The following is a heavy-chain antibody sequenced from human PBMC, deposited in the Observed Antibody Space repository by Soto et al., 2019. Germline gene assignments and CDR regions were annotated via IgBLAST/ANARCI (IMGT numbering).Heavy chain of an antibody. D-gene: IGHD4-17*01. J-gene: IGHJ4*02. CDR1: GGSISSSSYY. CDR3: ARLPVDYGDLNYFDY. Sequence: SETLSLTCTVSGGSISSSSYYWGWIRQPPGKGLEWIGSIYYSGSTYYNPSLKSRVTISVDTSKNQFSLKLSSVTAADTAVYYCARLPVDYGDLNYFDYWGQGTLVTVSS. V-gene: IGHV4-39*01. CDR2: IYYSGST.